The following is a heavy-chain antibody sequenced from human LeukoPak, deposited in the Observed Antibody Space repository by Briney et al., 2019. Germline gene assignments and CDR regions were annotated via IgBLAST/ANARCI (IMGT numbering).Heavy chain of an antibody. Sequence: GGSLRLSCAASGFTFSSYSMNWVRQAPGKGLEWVSSISSSSSYIYYADSVKGRFTISRDNAKNSLYLQMNSLRAEDTAVHYCARVNEGAVAGHDAFDIWGQGTMVTVSS. CDR2: ISSSSSYI. CDR3: ARVNEGAVAGHDAFDI. V-gene: IGHV3-21*01. D-gene: IGHD6-19*01. J-gene: IGHJ3*02. CDR1: GFTFSSYS.